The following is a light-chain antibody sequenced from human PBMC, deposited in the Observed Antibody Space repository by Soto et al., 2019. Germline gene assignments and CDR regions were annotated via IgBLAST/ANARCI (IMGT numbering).Light chain of an antibody. V-gene: IGKV3-11*01. Sequence: EIVLTQSPATLSLSPGERATLSCRASQSVGSYLVWYQQKPGQAPRLLIHGASNRATGIPARFSGSGSGTDFTLTISSLEPEDFAVYYCQQRSNWPPLFGQGTPLEIK. CDR1: QSVGSY. CDR3: QQRSNWPPL. J-gene: IGKJ5*01. CDR2: GAS.